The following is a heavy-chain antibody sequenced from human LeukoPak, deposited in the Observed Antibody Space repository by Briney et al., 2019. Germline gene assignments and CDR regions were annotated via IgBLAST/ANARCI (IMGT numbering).Heavy chain of an antibody. Sequence: GGSLRLSCAASGFSFSSYWMNWVRQAPGKGLEWVANIKQDGGEKYYVDSVKGRFTISRDNSKNALFLQMNSLRAEDTAVYYCARVGPGGDGYNYGYFDYWGQGTLVTVSS. D-gene: IGHD5-24*01. CDR3: ARVGPGGDGYNYGYFDY. CDR2: IKQDGGEK. J-gene: IGHJ4*02. V-gene: IGHV3-7*03. CDR1: GFSFSSYW.